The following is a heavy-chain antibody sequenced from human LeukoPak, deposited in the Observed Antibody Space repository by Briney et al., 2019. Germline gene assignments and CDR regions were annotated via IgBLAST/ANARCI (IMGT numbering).Heavy chain of an antibody. D-gene: IGHD6-6*01. CDR3: AKGGSSSGPDAFDI. Sequence: PGGSLRLSCAASGFTFSRHGIHWVRQAPGKGLEWVAVIWYGGSNKYYADSVKGRFTISRDNSKNTLYLQMNSLRAEDTAVYYCAKGGSSSGPDAFDIWGQGTMVTVSS. CDR1: GFTFSRHG. J-gene: IGHJ3*02. CDR2: IWYGGSNK. V-gene: IGHV3-33*08.